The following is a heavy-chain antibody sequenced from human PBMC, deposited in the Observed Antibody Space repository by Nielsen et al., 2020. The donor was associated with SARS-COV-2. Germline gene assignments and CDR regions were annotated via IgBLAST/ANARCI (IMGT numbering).Heavy chain of an antibody. V-gene: IGHV3-9*01. CDR3: AKDGEIWGSTNYGMDV. CDR2: ISWNSGSI. D-gene: IGHD3-16*01. J-gene: IGHJ6*02. CDR1: GFTFDDYA. Sequence: GGSLRLSCAASGFTFDDYAMHWVRQAPGKGLEWVSGISWNSGSIGYADSVKGRFTISRDNAKNSLYLQMNSLRAEDTALYYCAKDGEIWGSTNYGMDVWGQGTTVTVSS.